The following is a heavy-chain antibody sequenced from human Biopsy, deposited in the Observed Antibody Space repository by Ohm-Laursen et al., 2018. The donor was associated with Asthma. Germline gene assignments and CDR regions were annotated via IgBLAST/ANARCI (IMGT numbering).Heavy chain of an antibody. CDR3: AKDRFDGSVTSSYYYYGIDV. D-gene: IGHD3-10*01. V-gene: IGHV3-30*18. J-gene: IGHJ6*02. CDR2: ISYDGREK. Sequence: SLRLSCAAPGFSFNSYGMHWVRQTPGKGPEWVALISYDGREKAYLDSVKGRFTISRDNFKRTLHLQMSSLRPEDSATYYCAKDRFDGSVTSSYYYYGIDVWGQGTTVTVSS. CDR1: GFSFNSYG.